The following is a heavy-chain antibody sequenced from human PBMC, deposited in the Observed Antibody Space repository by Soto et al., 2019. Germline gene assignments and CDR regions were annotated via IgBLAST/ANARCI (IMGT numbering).Heavy chain of an antibody. J-gene: IGHJ4*02. V-gene: IGHV1-18*01. CDR3: ARGRYGDY. CDR2: ISAHNGNT. D-gene: IGHD1-1*01. CDR1: GYGFTTYG. Sequence: QVHLVQSGAEVKKPGASVKVSCKGSGYGFTTYGITWVRQAPGQGLEWMAWISAHNGNTNYEQKLQGRVTVTRDTPPSTAYMELRSLRSDDTAVYYCARGRYGDYWGQGALVTVSS.